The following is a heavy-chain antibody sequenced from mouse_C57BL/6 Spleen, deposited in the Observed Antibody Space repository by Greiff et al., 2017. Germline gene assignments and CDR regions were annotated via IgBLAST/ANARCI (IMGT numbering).Heavy chain of an antibody. D-gene: IGHD1-1*01. CDR1: GYTFTNYW. J-gene: IGHJ2*01. CDR2: IYPGGGYT. V-gene: IGHV1-63*01. Sequence: QVQLQQSGAELVRPGTSVKMSCKASGYTFTNYWIGWAKQRPGHGLEWIGDIYPGGGYTNYNEKFKGKATLTADKSSSPAYMQFSSLTSEDSAIYYCARSSGYGSSYDYFDYWGQGTTLTVSS. CDR3: ARSSGYGSSYDYFDY.